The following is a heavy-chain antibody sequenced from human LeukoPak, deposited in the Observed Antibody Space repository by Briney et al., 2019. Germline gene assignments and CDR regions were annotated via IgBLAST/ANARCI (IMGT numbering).Heavy chain of an antibody. D-gene: IGHD5-24*01. V-gene: IGHV1-3*01. CDR3: ARHARDGYASGNYYMDV. J-gene: IGHJ6*03. CDR2: INAGNGNT. CDR1: GYTFTSYA. Sequence: ASVKVSCKASGYTFTSYAMHWVRQAPGQRLEWMGWINAGNGNTKYSQKFQGRVTITRDTSASTAYMELSSLKASDTAMYYCARHARDGYASGNYYMDVWGKGTTVTVSS.